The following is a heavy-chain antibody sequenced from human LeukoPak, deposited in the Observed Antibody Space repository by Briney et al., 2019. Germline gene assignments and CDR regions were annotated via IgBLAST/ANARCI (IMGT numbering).Heavy chain of an antibody. CDR3: ARAGLEVVIAIQNYYYYYMDV. CDR2: IYYSGNT. Sequence: PSETLSLTCTVSGGSISSYYWSWIRQPPGKGLEWIGYIYYSGNTNYNPSLKSRVTISVDTSKNQFSLKLSSVTAADTAVYYCARAGLEVVIAIQNYYYYYMDVWGKGTTVTVSS. D-gene: IGHD2-21*01. V-gene: IGHV4-59*01. CDR1: GGSISSYY. J-gene: IGHJ6*03.